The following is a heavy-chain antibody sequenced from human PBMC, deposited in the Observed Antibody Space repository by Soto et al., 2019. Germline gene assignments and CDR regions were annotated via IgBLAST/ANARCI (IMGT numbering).Heavy chain of an antibody. CDR1: GYTFTSYY. CDR3: ATGDPSSGWFTRPFDY. CDR2: INPSGGST. J-gene: IGHJ4*02. V-gene: IGHV1-46*01. D-gene: IGHD6-19*01. Sequence: ASVKGSCKASGYTFTSYYMHWVRQAPGQGLEWMGIINPSGGSTIYAQKFQGRVTMTEDTSTDTAYMELSSLRSEDTAVYYCATGDPSSGWFTRPFDYWGQGTLVTVSS.